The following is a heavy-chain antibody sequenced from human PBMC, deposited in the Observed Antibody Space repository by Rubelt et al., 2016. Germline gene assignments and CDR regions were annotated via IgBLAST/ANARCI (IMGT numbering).Heavy chain of an antibody. Sequence: QVQLQESGPGLVKPSETLSLTCTVPGGSISSYYWSWIRQPPGKGLEWIGRIYYSGSTYYNPSLKRRGTRSVDTSKNQFSLMLSCVTAAGTAGYYCGISSSNYEGYYYYGMDVWGQGTTVTVSS. CDR2: IYYSGST. J-gene: IGHJ6*02. CDR3: GISSSNYEGYYYYGMDV. D-gene: IGHD4-11*01. CDR1: GGSISSYY. V-gene: IGHV4-59*04.